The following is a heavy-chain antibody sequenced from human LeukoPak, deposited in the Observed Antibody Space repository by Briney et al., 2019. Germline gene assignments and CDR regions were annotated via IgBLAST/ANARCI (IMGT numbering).Heavy chain of an antibody. CDR2: IYYSGST. CDR3: ARHGPRYYYDTSGYYYFDY. J-gene: IGHJ4*02. V-gene: IGHV4-39*01. Sequence: SETPSLTCTVSGGSISSTIYYWGWIRQPPGKGLEWIGSIYYSGSTYYNPSLKSRVTISVDTSKNQFSLKLSSVTAADTAVYYCARHGPRYYYDTSGYYYFDYWGQGTLVTVSS. CDR1: GGSISSTIYY. D-gene: IGHD3-22*01.